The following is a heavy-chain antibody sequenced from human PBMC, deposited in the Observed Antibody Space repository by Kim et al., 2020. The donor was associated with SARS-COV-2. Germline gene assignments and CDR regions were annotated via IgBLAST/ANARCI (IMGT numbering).Heavy chain of an antibody. CDR3: AKLMTTSTYSAMDV. CDR1: EFTFSTYS. V-gene: IGHV3-23*01. CDR2: IPSSGGTT. J-gene: IGHJ6*02. D-gene: IGHD4-4*01. Sequence: GGSLRLSCAASEFTFSTYSVSWVRQAPGKGLEWVSAIPSSGGTTYYADSVRGRFTISSDNSMNTRSLQMNSLRVDDTAVYYCAKLMTTSTYSAMDVWGQGTAVAVSS.